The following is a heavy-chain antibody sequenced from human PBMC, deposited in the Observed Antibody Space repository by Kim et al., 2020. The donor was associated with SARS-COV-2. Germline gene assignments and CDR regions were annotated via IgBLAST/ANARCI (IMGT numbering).Heavy chain of an antibody. Sequence: GGSLRLSCAASGFTFSSYAMHWVRQAPGKGLEWVAVISYDGSNKYYADSVKGRFTISRDNSKNTLYLQMNSLRAEDTAVYYCARSHLAAAGTWGGGGGDYWGQGTLVTVSS. CDR3: ARSHLAAAGTWGGGGGDY. CDR1: GFTFSSYA. CDR2: ISYDGSNK. D-gene: IGHD6-13*01. J-gene: IGHJ4*02. V-gene: IGHV3-30-3*01.